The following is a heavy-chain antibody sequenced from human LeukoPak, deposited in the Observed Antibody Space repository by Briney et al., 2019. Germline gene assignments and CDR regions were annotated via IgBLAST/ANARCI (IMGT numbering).Heavy chain of an antibody. CDR1: GYTFTSYG. CDR2: ISAYNGNT. V-gene: IGHV1-18*01. CDR3: ARDRSYYGSGSYYTPFDY. D-gene: IGHD3-10*01. Sequence: GASVKVSCKASGYTFTSYGISWVRQAPGQGLEWMGWISAYNGNTNYAHKLQGRVTMTTDTSTSTAYMELRSLRSDDAAVYYCARDRSYYGSGSYYTPFDYWGQGTLVTVSS. J-gene: IGHJ4*02.